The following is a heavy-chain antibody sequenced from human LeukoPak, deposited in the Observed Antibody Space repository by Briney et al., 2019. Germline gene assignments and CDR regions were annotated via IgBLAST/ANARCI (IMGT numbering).Heavy chain of an antibody. CDR2: FYPEDGET. Sequence: ASVKVSCKVSGYTLTELSMHCVRQAPGKGREGMGGFYPEDGETIYEQKFQGRVTMTEDTSTDTAYMELSSLRSEDTAVYYCATGIGSNYGAYFDWFDPWGQGTLVTVSS. D-gene: IGHD4-11*01. CDR1: GYTLTELS. CDR3: ATGIGSNYGAYFDWFDP. V-gene: IGHV1-24*01. J-gene: IGHJ5*02.